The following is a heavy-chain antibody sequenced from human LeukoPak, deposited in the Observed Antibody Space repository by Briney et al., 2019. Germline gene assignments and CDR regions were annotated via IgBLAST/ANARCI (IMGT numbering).Heavy chain of an antibody. CDR2: MDPTGSQK. D-gene: IGHD1-1*01. V-gene: IGHV3-7*01. CDR1: QFTFNVSW. CDR3: AIWTSDNY. J-gene: IGHJ4*02. Sequence: GGSLRLSCADSQFTFNVSWMNWVRQAPGKGLEWVANMDPTGSQKRYVDSVKGRFTISKDNPGASLYLDMHSLRAEDTAIYYCAIWTSDNYWGQGTLVTVSS.